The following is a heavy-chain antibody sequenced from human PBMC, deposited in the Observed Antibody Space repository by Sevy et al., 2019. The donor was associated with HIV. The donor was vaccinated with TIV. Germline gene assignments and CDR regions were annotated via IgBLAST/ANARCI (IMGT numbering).Heavy chain of an antibody. Sequence: GGSLRLSCAASGFTFSSYAMNWVRQAPAKGLEWVSGFSGSGGSGDKTNYADSVKGRLTISRDDSKNSLYLQLNSLRAEDTAIYYCARKYDSSGYFDYWGQGTLVTVSS. D-gene: IGHD3-22*01. V-gene: IGHV3-23*01. CDR3: ARKYDSSGYFDY. J-gene: IGHJ4*02. CDR1: GFTFSSYA. CDR2: FSGSGGSGDKT.